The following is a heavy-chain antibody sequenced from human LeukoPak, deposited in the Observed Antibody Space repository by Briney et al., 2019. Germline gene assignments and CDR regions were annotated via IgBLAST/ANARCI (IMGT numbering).Heavy chain of an antibody. CDR2: INHSGST. CDR3: ARGTTVTTVSFDY. J-gene: IGHJ4*02. Sequence: SETLSLTCAVYGGSFSGYYWSWIRQPPGKGLEWIGEINHSGSTNYNPSPRSRVTISVDTSKNQFSLKLSSVTAADTAVYYCARGTTVTTVSFDYWGQGTLVTVSS. D-gene: IGHD4-17*01. V-gene: IGHV4-34*01. CDR1: GGSFSGYY.